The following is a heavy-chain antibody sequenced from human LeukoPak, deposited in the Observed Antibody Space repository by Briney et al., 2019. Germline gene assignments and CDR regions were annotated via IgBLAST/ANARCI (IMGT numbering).Heavy chain of an antibody. D-gene: IGHD3-3*01. Sequence: EPGGSLRLSCVASGFTYSHNGMHWVRQAPGKGLEWVSAIRGSGGSTYYADSVKGRFTISRDNSKNTLYLQMNSLRAEDTAVYYCAKGGSGWSKYFDYWGQGTLVTVSS. CDR3: AKGGSGWSKYFDY. V-gene: IGHV3-23*01. CDR1: GFTYSHNG. J-gene: IGHJ4*02. CDR2: IRGSGGST.